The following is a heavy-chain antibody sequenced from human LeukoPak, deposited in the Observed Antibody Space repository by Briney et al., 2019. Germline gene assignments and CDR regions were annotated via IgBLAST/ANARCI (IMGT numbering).Heavy chain of an antibody. D-gene: IGHD1-7*01. CDR1: GGSISSYY. CDR2: IYTSGST. J-gene: IGHJ6*03. CDR3: ARSITGTTFNYYYYYMDV. Sequence: SETLSLTCTVSGGSISSYYWSWIRQPAGKGLEWIGRIYTSGSTNYNPSLKSRVTMSVDTSKNQFSLKLSSVTAADTAVYYCARSITGTTFNYYYYYMDVWGKGTTVTVSS. V-gene: IGHV4-4*07.